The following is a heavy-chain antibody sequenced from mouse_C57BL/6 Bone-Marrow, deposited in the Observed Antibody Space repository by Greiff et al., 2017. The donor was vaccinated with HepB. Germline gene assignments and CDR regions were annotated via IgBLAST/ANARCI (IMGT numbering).Heavy chain of an antibody. CDR1: GYTFTSYW. Sequence: QVQLQQPGAELVKPGASVKLSCKASGYTFTSYWMQWVKQRPGQGLEWIGVIDPSDSYTNYNQKFKGKATLTVDTSSSTAYMQLSSLTSEDSAVYYCTRRADYYDAMDYWGQGTSVTVSS. J-gene: IGHJ4*01. D-gene: IGHD2-4*01. CDR3: TRRADYYDAMDY. CDR2: IDPSDSYT. V-gene: IGHV1-50*01.